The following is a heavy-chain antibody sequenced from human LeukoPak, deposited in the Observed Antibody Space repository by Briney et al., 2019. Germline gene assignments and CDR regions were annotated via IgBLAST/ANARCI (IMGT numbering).Heavy chain of an antibody. CDR1: GYPFTNYG. D-gene: IGHD6-19*01. Sequence: GASVKVSCKASGYPFTNYGITWVRQAPGQGLGWMGWISAYNGNTNYAQKLQGRVTMTTDTPTSTAYMELRSLRSDDTAVYYCARDLAPSGSYAFYWGQGTLVTVSS. V-gene: IGHV1-18*01. J-gene: IGHJ4*02. CDR2: ISAYNGNT. CDR3: ARDLAPSGSYAFY.